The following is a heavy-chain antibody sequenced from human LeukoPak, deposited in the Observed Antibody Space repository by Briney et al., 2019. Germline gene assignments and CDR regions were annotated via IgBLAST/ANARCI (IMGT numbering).Heavy chain of an antibody. CDR2: ISAYNGNT. Sequence: ASVKVSCKASGYTFTSYGISWVRQAPGQGLEWMGWISAYNGNTNYAQKFQGRVTMTRDMSTSTVYMELSSLRSEDTAVYYCAVVFGYGLNFDYWGQGTLVTVSS. D-gene: IGHD3-10*02. J-gene: IGHJ4*02. CDR1: GYTFTSYG. CDR3: AVVFGYGLNFDY. V-gene: IGHV1-18*01.